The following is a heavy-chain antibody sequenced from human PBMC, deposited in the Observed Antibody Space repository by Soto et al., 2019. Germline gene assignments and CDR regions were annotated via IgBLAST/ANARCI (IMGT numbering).Heavy chain of an antibody. CDR2: IDPSDSYT. Sequence: GESLKISCKGSGYSFTSYWISWVRQMPGKGLEWMGRIDPSDSYTNYSPSFQGHVTISADKSISTAYLQWSSLKASDTAMYYCARLQLAGELPPFFDYWGQGTLVTVSS. J-gene: IGHJ4*02. V-gene: IGHV5-10-1*01. D-gene: IGHD3-16*01. CDR1: GYSFTSYW. CDR3: ARLQLAGELPPFFDY.